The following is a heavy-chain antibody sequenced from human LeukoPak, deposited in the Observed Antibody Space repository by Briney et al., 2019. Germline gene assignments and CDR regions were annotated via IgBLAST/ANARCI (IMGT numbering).Heavy chain of an antibody. CDR3: ARDLAAAGGMDV. CDR2: INHSGST. Sequence: SETLSLTCAVHGGSFSGYYWSWIRQPPGKGLEWIGEINHSGSTNYNPSLKSRVTISVDTSKNQFSLKLSSVTAADTAVYYCARDLAAAGGMDVWGQGTTVTVSS. CDR1: GGSFSGYY. V-gene: IGHV4-34*01. J-gene: IGHJ6*02. D-gene: IGHD6-13*01.